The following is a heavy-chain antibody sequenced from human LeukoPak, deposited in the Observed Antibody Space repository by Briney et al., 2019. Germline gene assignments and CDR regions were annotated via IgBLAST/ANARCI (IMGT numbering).Heavy chain of an antibody. Sequence: PSETLSLTCTVSGGSISSSSYYWGWIRQPPGKGLEWIGSIYYSGSTYYNPSLKSRVTISVDTSKNQFSLKLSSVTAADTAVYYCARAFRRYYYYMDVWGKGTTVTVSS. CDR1: GGSISSSSYY. CDR2: IYYSGST. V-gene: IGHV4-39*07. J-gene: IGHJ6*03. CDR3: ARAFRRYYYYMDV.